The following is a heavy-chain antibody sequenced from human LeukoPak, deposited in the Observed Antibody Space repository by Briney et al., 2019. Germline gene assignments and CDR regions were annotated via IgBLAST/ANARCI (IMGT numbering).Heavy chain of an antibody. CDR3: ARTDSSGYWCLDY. CDR1: GYTFSAYY. CDR2: INPNSGGT. J-gene: IGHJ4*02. Sequence: ASVRVSCKASGYTFSAYYMHWVRQAPGEGLEWMGWINPNSGGTNYAQKFQGRVTMTRDTSISTAYMELSRLRSDDTAVYYCARTDSSGYWCLDYWGQGTLVTVSS. D-gene: IGHD3-22*01. V-gene: IGHV1-2*02.